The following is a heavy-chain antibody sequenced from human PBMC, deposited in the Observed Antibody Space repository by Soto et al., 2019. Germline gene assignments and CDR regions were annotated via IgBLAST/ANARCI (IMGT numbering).Heavy chain of an antibody. J-gene: IGHJ4*02. D-gene: IGHD2-21*02. V-gene: IGHV5-51*01. CDR2: IYPADSDI. CDR3: AGLAVTSSTHFDY. CDR1: GYSFIAYW. Sequence: GESLKISCKGSGYSFIAYWIGWVRQMPGKGLELMGIIYPADSDIRYSPSFQVQVTISADKSISTAYLQWSSLKASDTAIYYCAGLAVTSSTHFDYWGQGTPVTVSS.